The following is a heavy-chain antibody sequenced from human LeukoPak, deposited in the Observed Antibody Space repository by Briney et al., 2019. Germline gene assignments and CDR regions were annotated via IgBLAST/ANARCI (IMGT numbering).Heavy chain of an antibody. CDR2: INSGGGT. J-gene: IGHJ6*02. CDR3: ARDRPRAV. CDR1: GFSVSSNY. Sequence: GGSPRLFCAASGFSVSSNYMSWVRQAPGKGLEWVSVINSGGGTYYADSVKGRFTISRDSSKNTLYLQMNSLRVEDTAVYYCARDRPRAVWGQGTTVTVSS. V-gene: IGHV3-53*01.